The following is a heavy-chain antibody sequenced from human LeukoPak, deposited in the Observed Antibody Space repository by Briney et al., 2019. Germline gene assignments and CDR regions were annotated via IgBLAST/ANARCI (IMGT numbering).Heavy chain of an antibody. CDR1: GASISSTSYC. Sequence: PSQTLSLTCTVSGASISSTSYCWGWIRQPAGKGLEWIGHIHTSGSTNYNPSLKSRVTISVDTSKNQFSLKLSSVTAADTAVYYCARGRRSGWYVYWGQGTLVTVSS. CDR2: IHTSGST. J-gene: IGHJ4*02. V-gene: IGHV4-61*09. D-gene: IGHD6-19*01. CDR3: ARGRRSGWYVY.